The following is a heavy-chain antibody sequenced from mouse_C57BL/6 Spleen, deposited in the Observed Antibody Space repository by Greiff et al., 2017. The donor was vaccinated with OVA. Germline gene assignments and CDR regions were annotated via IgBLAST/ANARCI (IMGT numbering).Heavy chain of an antibody. V-gene: IGHV1-80*01. Sequence: QVQLVESGAELVKPGASVKISCKASGYAFSSYWMNWVKQRPGKGLEWIGQIYPGDGDTNYNGKFKGKATLTADKSSSTAYMQLSSLTSEDSAVYFCASAYYSNFGFAYWGQGTLVTVSA. CDR1: GYAFSSYW. J-gene: IGHJ3*01. D-gene: IGHD2-5*01. CDR3: ASAYYSNFGFAY. CDR2: IYPGDGDT.